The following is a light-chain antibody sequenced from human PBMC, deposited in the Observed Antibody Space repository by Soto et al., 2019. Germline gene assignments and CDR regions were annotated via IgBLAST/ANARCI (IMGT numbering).Light chain of an antibody. V-gene: IGLV1-40*01. CDR3: QSYDSSLSGAV. CDR1: SSNIGANYD. CDR2: GNS. J-gene: IGLJ2*01. Sequence: QSVLTQPPSVSGAPGQRVTISCTGSSSNIGANYDVHWYQHLPGTAPKLLIYGNSNRPSGVPDRFSGSKFGTSASLAITGLRAEDEADYYCQSYDSSLSGAVFGGGTKVTVL.